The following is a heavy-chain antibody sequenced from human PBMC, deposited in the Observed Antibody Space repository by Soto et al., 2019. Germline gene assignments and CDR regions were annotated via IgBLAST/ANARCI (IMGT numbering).Heavy chain of an antibody. CDR1: GDTFTSYD. Sequence: SVKVSCKASGDTFTSYDIHWVRQAPGQGLEWMGWINPNSGVANYAQKFQGRVTITADTSTSTAYMELSSLRSEDTAVYYCASPNYYDSSGYYYLDYWGQGTLVTVSS. CDR3: ASPNYYDSSGYYYLDY. V-gene: IGHV1-69*10. D-gene: IGHD3-22*01. CDR2: INPNSGVA. J-gene: IGHJ4*02.